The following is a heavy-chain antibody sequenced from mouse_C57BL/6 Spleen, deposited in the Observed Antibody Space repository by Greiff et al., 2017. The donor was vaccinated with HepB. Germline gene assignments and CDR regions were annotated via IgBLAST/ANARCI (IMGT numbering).Heavy chain of an antibody. Sequence: QVQLKESGAELARPGASVKLSCKASGYTFTSYGISWVKQRTGQGLEWIGEIYPRSGNTYYNEKFKGKATLTADKSSSTAYMELRSLTSEDSAVYFCAREIYYYGLDYWGQGTTLTVSS. CDR1: GYTFTSYG. D-gene: IGHD1-1*01. V-gene: IGHV1-81*01. J-gene: IGHJ2*01. CDR2: IYPRSGNT. CDR3: AREIYYYGLDY.